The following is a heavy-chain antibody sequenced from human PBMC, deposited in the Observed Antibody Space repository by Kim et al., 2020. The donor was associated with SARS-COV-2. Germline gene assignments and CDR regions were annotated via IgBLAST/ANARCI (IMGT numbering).Heavy chain of an antibody. CDR1: GYTLTELS. CDR3: ATAVGYFTYYFDY. V-gene: IGHV1-24*01. CDR2: FDPEDGET. D-gene: IGHD3-22*01. J-gene: IGHJ4*02. Sequence: ASVKVSCKVSGYTLTELSMHWVRQAPGKGPEWMGGFDPEDGETIYAQKFQGRVTMTEDTSTDTAYMELSSLRSEDTAVYYCATAVGYFTYYFDYWGQGTLVTVSS.